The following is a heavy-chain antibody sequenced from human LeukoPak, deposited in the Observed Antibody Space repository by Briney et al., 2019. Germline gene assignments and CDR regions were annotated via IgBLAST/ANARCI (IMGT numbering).Heavy chain of an antibody. D-gene: IGHD5-12*01. CDR2: ITVSGGST. V-gene: IGHV3-23*01. J-gene: IGHJ4*02. CDR3: ARYSGGYSGYLGY. CDR1: GFSFSSYA. Sequence: GGSLRLSCAASGFSFSSYAMSWVRQAPGRGLEWVSGITVSGGSTYYADSVKGRFTISRGNSKNTLYLQMNSLRAEDTAVYYCARYSGGYSGYLGYWAREPWSPSPQ.